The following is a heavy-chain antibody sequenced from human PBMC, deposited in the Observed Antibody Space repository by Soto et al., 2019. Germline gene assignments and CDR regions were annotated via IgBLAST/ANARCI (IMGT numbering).Heavy chain of an antibody. Sequence: PGGSLRLSCASSGFIVRTSYMSWVRQAPGKGLEWVSIIYNDGSTYYADSVKGRFTISRDDSKNTLYLQIVSLRAEDTALYYCARDSYTRYWGQGTLVTVSS. CDR1: GFIVRTSY. CDR3: ARDSYTRY. V-gene: IGHV3-66*01. CDR2: IYNDGST. J-gene: IGHJ4*02. D-gene: IGHD4-4*01.